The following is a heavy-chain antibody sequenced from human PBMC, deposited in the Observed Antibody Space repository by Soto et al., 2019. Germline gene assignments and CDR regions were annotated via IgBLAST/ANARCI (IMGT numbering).Heavy chain of an antibody. J-gene: IGHJ6*02. CDR2: IIPIFGTA. V-gene: IGHV1-69*12. CDR1: GGTFSSYA. Sequence: QVQLVQSGAEVKKPGSSVKVSCKASGGTFSSYAISWVRQAPGQGLEWMGGIIPIFGTADYAQKFQGRVTLTAGESTSTAYRELSSLRSEDTAVYYCASLIAAAGPPHSPRYYYGMDVWGQGTTVTVSS. CDR3: ASLIAAAGPPHSPRYYYGMDV. D-gene: IGHD6-13*01.